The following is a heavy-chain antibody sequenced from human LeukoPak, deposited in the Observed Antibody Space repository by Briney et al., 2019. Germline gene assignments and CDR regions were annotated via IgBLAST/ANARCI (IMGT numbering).Heavy chain of an antibody. V-gene: IGHV3-48*03. J-gene: IGHJ6*04. D-gene: IGHD3-10*02. CDR2: ISSSGSTI. CDR1: GFTFSSYE. Sequence: GGSLRLSCAASGFTFSSYEMNWVRQAPGKGLEGVSYISSSGSTIYYADSVKGRFTISNDNAKNSLYLQMNSLRAEDTAVYYCAELGITMIGGVWGKGTTVTISS. CDR3: AELGITMIGGV.